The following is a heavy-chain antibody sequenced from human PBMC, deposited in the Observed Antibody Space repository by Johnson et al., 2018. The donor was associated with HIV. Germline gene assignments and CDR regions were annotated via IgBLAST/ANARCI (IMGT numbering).Heavy chain of an antibody. CDR1: GFTVRTNY. Sequence: VQLVESGGGLVQPGGSLRLACATSGFTVRTNYMNWVRQAPGKGLEWVSVIYSGGSTYYANSVTGRFTISRDNSKNTLYLQMNSLRAEDTAVYYCARDLSEGELGQAFDIWGQGTMVTVSS. V-gene: IGHV3-66*01. CDR2: IYSGGST. D-gene: IGHD1-26*01. CDR3: ARDLSEGELGQAFDI. J-gene: IGHJ3*02.